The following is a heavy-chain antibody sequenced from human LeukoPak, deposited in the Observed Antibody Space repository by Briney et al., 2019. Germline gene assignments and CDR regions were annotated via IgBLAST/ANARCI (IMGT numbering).Heavy chain of an antibody. CDR1: GFTFSTYS. CDR3: ARGDVYFDY. D-gene: IGHD2-21*02. V-gene: IGHV3-53*01. J-gene: IGHJ4*02. CDR2: IYSGGRT. Sequence: GGSLRPSCAASGFTFSTYSMNWVRQAPGKGLEWVSVIYSGGRTYYADSVKGRFTISRDNSKSTLYLQMDSLRAEDTAVYYCARGDVYFDYWGQGTLVTVSS.